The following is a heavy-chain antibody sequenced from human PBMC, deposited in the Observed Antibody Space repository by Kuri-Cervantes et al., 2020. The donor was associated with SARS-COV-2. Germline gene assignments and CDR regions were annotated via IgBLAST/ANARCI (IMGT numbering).Heavy chain of an antibody. V-gene: IGHV1-2*02. CDR3: ARESYCSSTSCYPDMDV. CDR2: INPNSGGT. D-gene: IGHD2-2*01. CDR1: GYTFAGYY. J-gene: IGHJ6*03. Sequence: ASVKVSCKASGYTFAGYYMHWVRQAPGQGLEWMGWINPNSGGTNYAQKFQGRVTMTRDTSISTAYMELSRLRSDDTAVYYCARESYCSSTSCYPDMDVWGKGTKVTVSS.